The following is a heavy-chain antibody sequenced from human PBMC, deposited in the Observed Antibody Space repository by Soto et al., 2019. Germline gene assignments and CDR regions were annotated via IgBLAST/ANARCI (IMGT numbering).Heavy chain of an antibody. J-gene: IGHJ6*02. D-gene: IGHD3-22*01. CDR2: ISAYNGNT. CDR3: AREGRDYYDSSGYYYYYYGMDV. V-gene: IGHV1-18*01. Sequence: ASVKVSCKASGYTFTSYGISWVRQAPGQGLEWMGWISAYNGNTNYAQKLQGRVTMTTDTSTSTAYMELRSLRSDDTAVYYCAREGRDYYDSSGYYYYYYGMDVWGQGTTVTVSS. CDR1: GYTFTSYG.